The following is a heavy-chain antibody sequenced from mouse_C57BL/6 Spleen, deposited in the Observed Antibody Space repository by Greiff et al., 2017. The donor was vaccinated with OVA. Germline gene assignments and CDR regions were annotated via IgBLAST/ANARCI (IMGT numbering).Heavy chain of an antibody. Sequence: QVQLKQSGPGLVASLQSLSITCTVSGFSLTTHRVHWVRQSPGKGLEWLGVIWSGGSTDYNAAFISRLSISKDNSKSQVFFKMNSLQADDTAIYYCARTDRNYFDYWGQGTTLTVSS. J-gene: IGHJ2*01. CDR3: ARTDRNYFDY. CDR2: IWSGGST. V-gene: IGHV2-2*01. CDR1: GFSLTTHR.